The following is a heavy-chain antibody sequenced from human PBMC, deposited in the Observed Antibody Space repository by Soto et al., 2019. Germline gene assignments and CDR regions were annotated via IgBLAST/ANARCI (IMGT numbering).Heavy chain of an antibody. D-gene: IGHD3-10*01. V-gene: IGHV1-24*01. CDR1: GYTLTELS. Sequence: QVQLVQSGAEVKKPGASVKVSCKVSGYTLTELSMHWVRQAPGKGLEWMGGFDPEDGETIYAQKFQGRVTMTEDTSTDTAYMELSSLRSEDTAVYYCATARPEWNYGSGSYGGWFDPWGQGTLVTVSS. J-gene: IGHJ5*02. CDR3: ATARPEWNYGSGSYGGWFDP. CDR2: FDPEDGET.